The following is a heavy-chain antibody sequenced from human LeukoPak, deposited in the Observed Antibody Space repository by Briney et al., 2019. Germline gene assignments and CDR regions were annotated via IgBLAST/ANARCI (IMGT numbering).Heavy chain of an antibody. CDR1: GFTFSSYG. CDR2: IWYDGSNK. Sequence: GRSLRLSCAASGFTFSSYGMHWVRQAPGKGLEWVAVIWYDGSNKYYADSVKGRFTISKDNSKSTLYLQMNSLRAEDTAVYYCARDLGYCSGGSCYPRGLDYWGQGTLVTVSS. J-gene: IGHJ4*02. V-gene: IGHV3-33*01. D-gene: IGHD2-15*01. CDR3: ARDLGYCSGGSCYPRGLDY.